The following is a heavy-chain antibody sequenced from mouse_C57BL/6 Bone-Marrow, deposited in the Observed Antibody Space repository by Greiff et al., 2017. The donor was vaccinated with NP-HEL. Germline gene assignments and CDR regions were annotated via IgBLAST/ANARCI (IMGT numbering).Heavy chain of an antibody. V-gene: IGHV3-6*01. CDR1: GYSITSGYY. Sequence: DVQLVESGPGLVKPSQSLSLTCFVTGYSITSGYYWNWIRQFPGNKLEWMGYISYDGSNNYNPSLKNRISITRDTSKNQFFLKLNSVTTEDTATYYCARGRNGNYAAMDYWGQGTSVTVSS. J-gene: IGHJ4*01. CDR2: ISYDGSN. D-gene: IGHD2-1*01. CDR3: ARGRNGNYAAMDY.